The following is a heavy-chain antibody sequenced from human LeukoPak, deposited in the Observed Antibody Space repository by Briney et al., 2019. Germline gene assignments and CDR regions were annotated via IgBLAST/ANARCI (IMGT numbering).Heavy chain of an antibody. CDR2: IYTSGST. CDR3: AREGTYCSRTSCYDSFLDY. CDR1: GDSIRSYY. Sequence: SETLSLTCSVSGDSIRSYYWSWIRQPAGKGLEWIGRIYTSGSTNYNPSLKTRVTMSVDTSKNQFSLRQSSVTAADTAVYYCAREGTYCSRTSCYDSFLDYWGQGTLVTVSS. V-gene: IGHV4-4*07. J-gene: IGHJ4*02. D-gene: IGHD2-2*01.